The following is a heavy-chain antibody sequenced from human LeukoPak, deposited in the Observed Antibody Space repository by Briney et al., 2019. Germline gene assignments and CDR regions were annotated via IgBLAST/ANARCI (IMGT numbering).Heavy chain of an antibody. J-gene: IGHJ4*02. D-gene: IGHD4-17*01. CDR3: ARDSGLTTVTPKYYFDY. CDR1: GYTFTSYG. V-gene: IGHV1-18*01. Sequence: ASVKVSCKASGYTFTSYGISWVRQAPGQGLEWMGWISAYNGNTNYAQKLQGRITMTTDTATSTAYMELRSLRFDDTAVYYCARDSGLTTVTPKYYFDYWGQGTLVTVSS. CDR2: ISAYNGNT.